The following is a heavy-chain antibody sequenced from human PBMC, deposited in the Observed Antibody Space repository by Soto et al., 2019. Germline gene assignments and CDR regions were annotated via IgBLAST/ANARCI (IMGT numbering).Heavy chain of an antibody. V-gene: IGHV2-5*01. D-gene: IGHD3-22*01. Sequence: QITLKESGPTLVKPTQTLTLTCTFSGFSLSTSGVGVGWIRQPPGKALEWLALIYWNDDKRYSPSLKSRLTITKDTSKNQVVLTMTNMDPVDTATYYCALSLYYYDSSYFDYWGHGTLVTVSS. CDR1: GFSLSTSGVG. CDR2: IYWNDDK. CDR3: ALSLYYYDSSYFDY. J-gene: IGHJ4*01.